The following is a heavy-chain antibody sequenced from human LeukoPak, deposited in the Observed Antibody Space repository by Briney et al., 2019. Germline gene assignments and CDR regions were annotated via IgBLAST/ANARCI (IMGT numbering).Heavy chain of an antibody. D-gene: IGHD6-13*01. V-gene: IGHV1-18*01. J-gene: IGHJ4*02. Sequence: ASVKLSCNASGYTFINYGITWVRQAPGQGLEWMGWISSYNGNTNYAQKFQGRVTVTTDTSTSTAYMELKSLRSDDTAVYHCARDGFSSSWPYYFDFWGQGSLVTVSS. CDR1: GYTFINYG. CDR2: ISSYNGNT. CDR3: ARDGFSSSWPYYFDF.